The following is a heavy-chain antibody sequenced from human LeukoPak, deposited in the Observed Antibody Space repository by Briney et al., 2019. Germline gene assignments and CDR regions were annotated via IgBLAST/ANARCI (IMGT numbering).Heavy chain of an antibody. D-gene: IGHD4-23*01. J-gene: IGHJ4*02. V-gene: IGHV3-7*03. CDR2: IKEDGSEK. Sequence: GGSLRLSCAASGFTFSNAWMSWVRQAPGKGLEWVANIKEDGSEKYYLDSVKGRFTISRDNAKNSLYQQMNSLRAEDTAAYYCAREQYGGKDYWGQGTLVTVSS. CDR1: GFTFSNAW. CDR3: AREQYGGKDY.